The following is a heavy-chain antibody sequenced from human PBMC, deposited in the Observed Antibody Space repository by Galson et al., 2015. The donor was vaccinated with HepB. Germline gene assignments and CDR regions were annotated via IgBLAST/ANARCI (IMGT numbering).Heavy chain of an antibody. J-gene: IGHJ6*02. CDR3: ARVMSGWGDYYYYYGMDV. D-gene: IGHD6-19*01. CDR1: GFTFSSYW. CDR2: INSDGSST. Sequence: SLRLSCAASGFTFSSYWMHWVRQAPGKGLVWVSRINSDGSSTSYADSVKGRFTISRDNAKNTLYLQMNSLRAEDTAVYYCARVMSGWGDYYYYYGMDVWGQGTTVTVSS. V-gene: IGHV3-74*01.